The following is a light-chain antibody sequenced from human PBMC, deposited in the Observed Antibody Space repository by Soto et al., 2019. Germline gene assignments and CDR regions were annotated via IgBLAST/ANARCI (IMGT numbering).Light chain of an antibody. Sequence: DIQMTQSPSSLCASVGNRVTITCWASQRISSYLNWYQQKPGKAPTLLIYAASSLKSGVPSRFSGSGSGTDFPLTVSSLQPEDFETYYCQQRYSTPQTFGQGTKVDI. V-gene: IGKV1-39*01. J-gene: IGKJ1*01. CDR1: QRISSY. CDR3: QQRYSTPQT. CDR2: AAS.